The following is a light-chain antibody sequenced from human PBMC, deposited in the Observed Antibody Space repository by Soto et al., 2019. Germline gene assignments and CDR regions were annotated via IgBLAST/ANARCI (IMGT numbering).Light chain of an antibody. V-gene: IGKV3-20*01. J-gene: IGKJ1*01. CDR1: QSVSSSY. CDR3: QQYGGSPWT. CDR2: GAS. Sequence: EIVLTQSTGTLSLSPGERATLSCRASQSVSSSYLAWYQQKPGQAPRLLIYGASSRATGIPDRFSGSGSGTDFTLTISRLEPEDFAVYYCQQYGGSPWTFGQGTKVEIK.